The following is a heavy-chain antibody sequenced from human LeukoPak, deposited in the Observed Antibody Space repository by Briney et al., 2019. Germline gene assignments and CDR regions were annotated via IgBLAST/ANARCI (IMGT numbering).Heavy chain of an antibody. J-gene: IGHJ4*02. Sequence: GGSLRLSCAASGFTFSSYAMHWVRQAPGKGLEWVAVISYDGSNKYYADSVKGRFTISRDNSKNTLYLQMNSLRAEDTAVYYCAKERNIVVVTATTNWGQGTLVTVSS. CDR3: AKERNIVVVTATTN. CDR2: ISYDGSNK. CDR1: GFTFSSYA. D-gene: IGHD2-21*02. V-gene: IGHV3-30*04.